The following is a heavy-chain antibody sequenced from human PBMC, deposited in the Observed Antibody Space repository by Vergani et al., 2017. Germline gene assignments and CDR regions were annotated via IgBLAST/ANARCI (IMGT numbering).Heavy chain of an antibody. Sequence: EVQLLESGGDLLQPGGSLRLSCAASGFTFNHYAMNWVRQAPGKGLEWVSGISGSGGSTYYAGSVKGRFTISRDSSKNTLYLQMNSLSAGDTAVYYCAKEYPRNSGYYYLYYYHAMDVWGQGTTVTVSS. CDR3: AKEYPRNSGYYYLYYYHAMDV. CDR1: GFTFNHYA. J-gene: IGHJ6*02. CDR2: ISGSGGST. D-gene: IGHD5-12*01. V-gene: IGHV3-23*01.